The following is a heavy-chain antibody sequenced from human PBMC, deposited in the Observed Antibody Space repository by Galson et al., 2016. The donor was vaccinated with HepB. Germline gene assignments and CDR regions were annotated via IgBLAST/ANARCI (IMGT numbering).Heavy chain of an antibody. V-gene: IGHV6-1*01. CDR3: VSGETGTARIRAFDM. Sequence: CAISGDSVSSNTAAWNWIRQSQSRGLEWLGRTYYRSKWYNDYAVSVKSRITINPDTSKNQFSLQLNSVTPEDTAVYYCVSGETGTARIRAFDMWGQGTMVTVSS. CDR1: GDSVSSNTAA. J-gene: IGHJ3*02. D-gene: IGHD1-7*01. CDR2: TYYRSKWYN.